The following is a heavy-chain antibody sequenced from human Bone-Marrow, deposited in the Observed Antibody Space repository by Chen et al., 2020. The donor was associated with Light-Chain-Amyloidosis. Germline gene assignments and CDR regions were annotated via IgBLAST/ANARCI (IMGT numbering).Heavy chain of an antibody. V-gene: IGHV5-51*01. D-gene: IGHD5-12*01. CDR1: GYPFPNYW. Sequence: EVQLEQSGPEVKKPGESLKISCKASGYPFPNYWIGWVRQMPGKGLEWMGVIYPDDSDASYSPSFEGQVTISADKSITTAYLQWRSLKASDTAMYYCARRRDGYNFDYWGQGTLVTVSS. CDR3: ARRRDGYNFDY. J-gene: IGHJ4*02. CDR2: IYPDDSDA.